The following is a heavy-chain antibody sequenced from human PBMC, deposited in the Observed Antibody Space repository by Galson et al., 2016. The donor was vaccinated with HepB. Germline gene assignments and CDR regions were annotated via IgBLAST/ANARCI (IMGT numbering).Heavy chain of an antibody. D-gene: IGHD2-15*01. V-gene: IGHV4-31*03. Sequence: TLSLTCTVSGGSITSGGYYWTWIRQHPTKGLEWIGYIYYSGSTYYNSSLKTRVIISVDTSKNQFSLMLSSVTAADTAVYYCARGTNGSGGRCFWFDPWGRGTLVTVSS. CDR3: ARGTNGSGGRCFWFDP. CDR2: IYYSGST. CDR1: GGSITSGGYY. J-gene: IGHJ5*02.